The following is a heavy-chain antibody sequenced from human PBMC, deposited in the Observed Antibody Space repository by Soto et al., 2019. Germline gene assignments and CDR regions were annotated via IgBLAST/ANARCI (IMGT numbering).Heavy chain of an antibody. CDR1: GGSVSSGGYY. Sequence: SATLSLTCTVSGGSVSSGGYYWSWIRQPPGKGLEWIGYIYYSGSTNYNPSLKSRVTISVDTSKNQFSLKLSSVTAADTAVYYCARVTGNYFDYWGQGTLVTVSS. CDR2: IYYSGST. V-gene: IGHV4-61*08. J-gene: IGHJ4*02. CDR3: ARVTGNYFDY. D-gene: IGHD7-27*01.